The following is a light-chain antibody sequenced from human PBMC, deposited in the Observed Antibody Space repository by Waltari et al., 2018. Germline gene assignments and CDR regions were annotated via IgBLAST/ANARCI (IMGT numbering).Light chain of an antibody. V-gene: IGLV2-14*03. CDR1: TRDVGGYNY. CDR3: SSYTSSSVV. J-gene: IGLJ2*01. CDR2: DAD. Sequence: QSALSQPASVSGSPGQSITISCTGTTRDVGGYNYVSWYQQHPGKAPKLMIYDADDRPSGVSNRFSGSKSGNTASLTISGLQAEDEADYYCSSYTSSSVVFGGGTKLTVL.